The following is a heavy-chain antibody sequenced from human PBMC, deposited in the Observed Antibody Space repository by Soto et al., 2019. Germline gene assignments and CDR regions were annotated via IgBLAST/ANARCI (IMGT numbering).Heavy chain of an antibody. J-gene: IGHJ4*02. Sequence: EGQVLESGGGLVQPGGSLRLSCAATGFTFSDFAMSWVRQAPGKGLEWVSRIYGGGNGPHYADSVKGRVTISRDNSNNTLYLQLNSRRAEDTAVYYCANIEVMDPWAYSFDYWGQGTLVTVSS. CDR1: GFTFSDFA. CDR3: ANIEVMDPWAYSFDY. V-gene: IGHV3-23*01. CDR2: IYGGGNGP. D-gene: IGHD2-21*01.